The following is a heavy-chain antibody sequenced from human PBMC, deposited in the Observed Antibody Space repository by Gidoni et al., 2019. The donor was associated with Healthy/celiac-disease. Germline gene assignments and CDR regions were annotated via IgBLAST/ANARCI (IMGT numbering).Heavy chain of an antibody. J-gene: IGHJ4*02. Sequence: RLSCAASGFTFSSYGMHWVRQAPGKGLEWVAVISYDGSNKNYADSGKGRFTISRDNSKNTLYLQMNSLRAEDTAVYYCAKGEGSWYFDYWGQGTLVTVSS. D-gene: IGHD6-13*01. V-gene: IGHV3-30*18. CDR1: GFTFSSYG. CDR2: ISYDGSNK. CDR3: AKGEGSWYFDY.